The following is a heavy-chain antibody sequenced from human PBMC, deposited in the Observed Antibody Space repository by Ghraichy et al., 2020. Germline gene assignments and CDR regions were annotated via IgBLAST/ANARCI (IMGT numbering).Heavy chain of an antibody. V-gene: IGHV3-7*04. J-gene: IGHJ4*02. CDR2: IKPDGSDK. CDR3: DRGGYSSSMYWNY. Sequence: GGSLRLSCLTSGFTFRNYWMTWVRQPPGKALEWVANIKPDGSDKYYVDSVKGRFTISRDNSKNSLYLQMNNLRAEDTALYYCDRGGYSSSMYWNYWGQGTLVTVSS. D-gene: IGHD2-8*02. CDR1: GFTFRNYW.